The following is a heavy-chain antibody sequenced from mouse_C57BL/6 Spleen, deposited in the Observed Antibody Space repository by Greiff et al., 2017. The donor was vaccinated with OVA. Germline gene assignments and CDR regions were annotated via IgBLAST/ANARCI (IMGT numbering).Heavy chain of an antibody. CDR1: GFTFSSYT. J-gene: IGHJ3*01. Sequence: EVNVVESGGGLVKPGGSLKLSCAASGFTFSSYTMSWVRQTPEKRLEWVATISGGGGNTYYPDSVKGRFTISRDNAKNTLYLQMSSLRSEDTALYYCARHEGFAYWGQGTLVTVSA. CDR2: ISGGGGNT. CDR3: ARHEGFAY. V-gene: IGHV5-9*01.